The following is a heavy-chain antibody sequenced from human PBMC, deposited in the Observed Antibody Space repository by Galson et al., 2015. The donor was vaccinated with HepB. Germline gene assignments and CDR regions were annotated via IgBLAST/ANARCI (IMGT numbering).Heavy chain of an antibody. Sequence: SETLSLTCTVSGGSISSSSYYWGWIRQPPGKGLEWIGSIYYSGSTYYNPSLKSRVTISVDTSKNQFSLKLSSVTAADTAVYYCARHECSGGSCENYFDYWGQGTLVTVSS. J-gene: IGHJ4*02. V-gene: IGHV4-39*01. CDR1: GGSISSSSYY. CDR2: IYYSGST. D-gene: IGHD2-15*01. CDR3: ARHECSGGSCENYFDY.